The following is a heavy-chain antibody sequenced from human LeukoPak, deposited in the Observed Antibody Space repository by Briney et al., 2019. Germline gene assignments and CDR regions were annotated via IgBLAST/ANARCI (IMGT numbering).Heavy chain of an antibody. CDR3: ARDNCSGGSCLGYFDY. V-gene: IGHV1-46*01. CDR2: ISPSGGST. CDR1: GYTFTSYY. Sequence: ASVKVSCKASGYTFTSYYMHWVRQAPGQGLEWMGIISPSGGSTSYAQKFQGRVTMTRDTSTSTVYMELSSLRSEDTAVYYCARDNCSGGSCLGYFDYWGQGTLVTVSS. D-gene: IGHD2-15*01. J-gene: IGHJ4*02.